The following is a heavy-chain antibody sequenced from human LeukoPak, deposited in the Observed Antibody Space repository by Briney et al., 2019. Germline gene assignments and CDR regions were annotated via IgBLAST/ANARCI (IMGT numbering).Heavy chain of an antibody. J-gene: IGHJ4*02. CDR3: ARDYRWSLDY. V-gene: IGHV6-1*01. CDR2: TYHRSKWYN. D-gene: IGHD2-8*02. Sequence: SHTLSLTCTLSGHLHSSNGATWAWIRQSPSRGLEWLGRTYHRSKWYNEYAVSVKSRMTINPDTSKNQFSLQLNYVTPEDTALYYCARDYRWSLDYWGQGTLVTVSS. CDR1: GHLHSSNGAT.